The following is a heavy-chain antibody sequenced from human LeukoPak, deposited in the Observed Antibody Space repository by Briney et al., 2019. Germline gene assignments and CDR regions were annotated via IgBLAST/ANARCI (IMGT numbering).Heavy chain of an antibody. CDR1: GGFISGSGHY. V-gene: IGHV4-31*03. Sequence: SETLSLTCTVSGGFISGSGHYWTWTRQHPGEGLEWLGFIHPGGTIYYNPSLSGRLTISADTSKNQMSLKLSSVTAADTAVYYCARDGGSGWYDYWGQGILVTVSS. CDR3: ARDGGSGWYDY. CDR2: IHPGGTI. J-gene: IGHJ4*02. D-gene: IGHD6-19*01.